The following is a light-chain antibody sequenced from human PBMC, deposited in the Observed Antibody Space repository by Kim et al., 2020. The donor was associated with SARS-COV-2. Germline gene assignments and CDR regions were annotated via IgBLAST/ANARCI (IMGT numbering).Light chain of an antibody. V-gene: IGKV3-20*01. J-gene: IGKJ1*01. CDR3: QQYGSAPRT. CDR1: RSVSDNC. CDR2: VAS. Sequence: PEERASLSCRASRSVSDNCLAWYQQKPGQAPRLLIYVASSRVTGIPDRFSGSGSGTDFTLTISRLEPEDFAVYYCQQYGSAPRTFGQGTKVDIK.